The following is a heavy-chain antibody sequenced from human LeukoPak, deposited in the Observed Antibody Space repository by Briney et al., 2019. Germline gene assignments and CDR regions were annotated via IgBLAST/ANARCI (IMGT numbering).Heavy chain of an antibody. CDR1: GYTFTSYG. Sequence: GASVKVSCKASGYTFTSYGISWVRQAPGQGLEWMGWISAYNGNTNYAQKLQGRVTMTTDKSTSTAYMELRSLRSDDTAVYYGARWYSSSWYDNWFDPWGQGTLVTVSS. D-gene: IGHD6-13*01. V-gene: IGHV1-18*01. CDR2: ISAYNGNT. CDR3: ARWYSSSWYDNWFDP. J-gene: IGHJ5*02.